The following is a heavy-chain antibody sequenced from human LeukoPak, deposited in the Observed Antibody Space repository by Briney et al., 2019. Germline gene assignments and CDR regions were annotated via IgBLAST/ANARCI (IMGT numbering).Heavy chain of an antibody. V-gene: IGHV1-46*01. CDR2: INPSGGST. D-gene: IGHD1-1*01. CDR1: GYTFTSYY. CDR3: AREVYNWNDVGGNWFDP. J-gene: IGHJ5*02. Sequence: ASVKVSCKASGYTFTSYYMHWVRQAPGQGLEWMGIINPSGGSTSYAQKFQGRVTMTRDTSTSTVSMELSSLRSEDTAVYYCAREVYNWNDVGGNWFDPWGQGTLVTVSS.